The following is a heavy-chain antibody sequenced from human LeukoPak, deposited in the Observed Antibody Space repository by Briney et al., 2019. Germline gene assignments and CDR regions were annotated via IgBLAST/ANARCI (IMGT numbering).Heavy chain of an antibody. CDR2: IRSRSNNYAT. Sequence: GGSLRLSCAASGFTFSGAAMHWVRQASGKGLEWVGHIRSRSNNYATAYAASVKGRFTISRDDSKNTAYLQMNSLKTEDTAVYYCTRPGGAVSGTQFDYWGQGTLVTVSS. CDR3: TRPGGAVSGTQFDY. CDR1: GFTFSGAA. V-gene: IGHV3-73*01. J-gene: IGHJ4*02. D-gene: IGHD6-19*01.